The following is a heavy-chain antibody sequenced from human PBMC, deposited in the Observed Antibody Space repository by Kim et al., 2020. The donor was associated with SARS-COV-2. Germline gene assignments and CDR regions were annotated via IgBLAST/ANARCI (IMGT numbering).Heavy chain of an antibody. CDR3: VTAAQVAAPDRNY. Sequence: LSLTCAASRFAFGTYAMSWVRQAPGKGLEWVSSILYNSETTYYADSVKGRFSISRDNSKNTLYLQMDSLRAEDTAVYYCVTAAQVAAPDRNYWGQGTLVTFSS. CDR2: ILYNSETT. CDR1: RFAFGTYA. V-gene: IGHV3-23*01. D-gene: IGHD6-13*01. J-gene: IGHJ4*02.